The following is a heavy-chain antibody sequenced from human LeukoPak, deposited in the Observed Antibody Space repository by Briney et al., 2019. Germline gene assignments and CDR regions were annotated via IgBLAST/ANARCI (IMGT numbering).Heavy chain of an antibody. J-gene: IGHJ4*02. V-gene: IGHV4-59*01. Sequence: SETLSLTCTVSGGSISSYYWSWIRQPPGKGLEWIGYIYYSGSTSYNPSLKSRVTISVDTSKNQLSLKLSSVTAADTAVYYCARGTYYYGSGSFDYWGQGTLVTVSS. CDR2: IYYSGST. D-gene: IGHD3-10*01. CDR3: ARGTYYYGSGSFDY. CDR1: GGSISSYY.